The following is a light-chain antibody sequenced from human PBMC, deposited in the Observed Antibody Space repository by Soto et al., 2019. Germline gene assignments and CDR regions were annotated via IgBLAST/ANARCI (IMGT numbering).Light chain of an antibody. V-gene: IGKV3-11*01. J-gene: IGKJ4*01. CDR1: QSVTSY. CDR2: DAS. CDR3: QQRSDWPLT. Sequence: EIVLTQSPATLSLSPGEGATLSCRASQSVTSYLAWYQQKPGQTPRLLIYDASIRAAGIPGRFSGSGSGTDFTLTISSLEPEDFAVYSCQQRSDWPLTFGGGTKVEIK.